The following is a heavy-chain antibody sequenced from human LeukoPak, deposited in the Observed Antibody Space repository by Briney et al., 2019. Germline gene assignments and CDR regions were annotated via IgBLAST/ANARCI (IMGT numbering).Heavy chain of an antibody. J-gene: IGHJ4*02. V-gene: IGHV2-5*02. CDR3: AHRSQGSELYYFDY. Sequence: SGPTLVNPTQTLTLTCTFSGFSLSTSGVGVGWIRQPPGKALEWLALIYWDDDKRYSPSLKSRLTITKDTSKNQVVLTMTNMDPVDTATYYCAHRSQGSELYYFDYWGQGTLVTVSS. CDR1: GFSLSTSGVG. D-gene: IGHD1-26*01. CDR2: IYWDDDK.